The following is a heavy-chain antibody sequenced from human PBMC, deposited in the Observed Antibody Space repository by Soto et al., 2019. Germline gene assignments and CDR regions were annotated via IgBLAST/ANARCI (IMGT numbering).Heavy chain of an antibody. Sequence: EVQLVESGGGLVHPGESLRLSCAASGFTFSAFWMTWLRQAPGKVLEWVANIKRAGTVTHYGDSVGGRCTISRDNAQNSFVLKMNSLRPEAKAMYYCASDLSPLGEFFYAAFDVWGQGTVFKVSS. CDR2: IKRAGTVT. CDR3: ASDLSPLGEFFYAAFDV. J-gene: IGHJ3*01. V-gene: IGHV3-7*05. CDR1: GFTFSAFW. D-gene: IGHD2-2*01.